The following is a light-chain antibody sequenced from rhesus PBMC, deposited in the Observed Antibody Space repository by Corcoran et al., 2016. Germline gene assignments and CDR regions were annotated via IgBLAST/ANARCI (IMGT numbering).Light chain of an antibody. V-gene: IGKV1-25*01. J-gene: IGKJ3*01. CDR2: AAS. Sequence: DIQMTQSPSSLSASVGDRVTITCRAIQGISSSLAWYQQKPGKAPKLLIYAASPLQTGVPSRFNGSGSGTDFTLSISSLQPEDFATYFCQQHNSYPFTFGPGTKLDIK. CDR1: QGISSS. CDR3: QQHNSYPFT.